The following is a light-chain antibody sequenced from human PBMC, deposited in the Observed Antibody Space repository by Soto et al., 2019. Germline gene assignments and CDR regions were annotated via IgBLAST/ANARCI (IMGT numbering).Light chain of an antibody. Sequence: EIVLTQSPGTLSLSPGERATLSCRASQSFSSYLAWYQQKPGQAPRLLIYGASSRATGIPDRFSGSESGTDFTLTISGLEPEDFAVHYCQQYGNSPPYTFGQGTRLEIK. CDR2: GAS. J-gene: IGKJ2*01. CDR3: QQYGNSPPYT. V-gene: IGKV3-20*01. CDR1: QSFSSY.